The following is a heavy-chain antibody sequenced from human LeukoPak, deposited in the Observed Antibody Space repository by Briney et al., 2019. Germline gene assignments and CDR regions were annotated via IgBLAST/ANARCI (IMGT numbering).Heavy chain of an antibody. CDR2: ISGSGGST. Sequence: GGSLRLSCAASGFTFSSYAMSWVRQAPGKGLEWVSAISGSGGSTYYADSVKGRFTISRDNSKNTLYLQMNSLRAEDTTVYYCAKDDFYCGGDCYSGYWGQGTLVTVSS. CDR1: GFTFSSYA. V-gene: IGHV3-23*01. D-gene: IGHD2-21*01. CDR3: AKDDFYCGGDCYSGY. J-gene: IGHJ4*02.